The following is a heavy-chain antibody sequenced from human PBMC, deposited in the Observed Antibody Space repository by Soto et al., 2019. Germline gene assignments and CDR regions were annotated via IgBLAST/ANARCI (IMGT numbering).Heavy chain of an antibody. CDR3: AGEKVGTTGIDF. CDR2: MNPNSGNT. V-gene: IGHV1-8*01. D-gene: IGHD1-26*01. J-gene: IGHJ4*02. CDR1: GYTFTGYD. Sequence: QAKLVQSGAEVKKPGASVKVSCKASGYTFTGYDINWVRQATGQGLEWMGWMNPNSGNTGYAQNFQGRVTMTRDNSITTAYMELTSLRDDESAVYYCAGEKVGTTGIDFWGQGTLVTVPS.